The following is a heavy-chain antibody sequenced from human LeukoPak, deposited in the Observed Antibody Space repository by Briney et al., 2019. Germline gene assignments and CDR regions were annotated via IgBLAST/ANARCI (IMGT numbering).Heavy chain of an antibody. J-gene: IGHJ4*02. CDR1: GFTFTNAW. Sequence: EPGGSLRLSCAASGFTFTNAWMAWVRQAPGKGLEWVGRIKSTRDGATADYAAPVEGRFTISRDDLKNTLYLQMNSLQTEDTAVYYCGTTYYYDSSDPRAFDYWGQGALVTVSS. CDR2: IKSTRDGATA. CDR3: GTTYYYDSSDPRAFDY. V-gene: IGHV3-15*01. D-gene: IGHD3-22*01.